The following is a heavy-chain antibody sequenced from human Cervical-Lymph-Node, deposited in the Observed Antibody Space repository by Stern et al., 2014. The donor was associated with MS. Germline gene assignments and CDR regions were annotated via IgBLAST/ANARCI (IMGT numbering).Heavy chain of an antibody. D-gene: IGHD5-18*01. CDR3: ASGYWNSFDY. Sequence: DQLVQSGGGLVQPGGSLKLSCTAPGFTFSNYAMSWVRQAPGKGLEWVSGISGSGSSTYYADSVKGRFTISRDNSKKTLSLQMNSLRADDTAIYYCASGYWNSFDYWGQGTLVTVSS. CDR2: ISGSGSST. CDR1: GFTFSNYA. V-gene: IGHV3-23*04. J-gene: IGHJ4*02.